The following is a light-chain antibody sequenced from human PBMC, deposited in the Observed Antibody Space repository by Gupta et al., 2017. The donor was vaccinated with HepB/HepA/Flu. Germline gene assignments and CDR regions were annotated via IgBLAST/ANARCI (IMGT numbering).Light chain of an antibody. Sequence: VLTQSAATLSSSPGESATLSCRTSQIVSSYLAWYQQKPGQAPRLLIYDASNRATGIPARFSGGGCATDVPPTISSLEPEDVAFYYCQQRSYWPLTFGGGTKVEIK. CDR3: QQRSYWPLT. CDR1: QIVSSY. V-gene: IGKV3-11*01. J-gene: IGKJ4*01. CDR2: DAS.